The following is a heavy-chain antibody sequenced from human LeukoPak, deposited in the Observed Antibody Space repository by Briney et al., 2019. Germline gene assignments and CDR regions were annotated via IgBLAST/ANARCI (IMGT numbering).Heavy chain of an antibody. Sequence: GGSLRLSCAAYGFTFSSYWMSWVRQAPGKGLEWVANIKQDGSEHYYVDSVKGRFTISRDNAKNSLYLQMSSLRAEDTAVYYCARDAYTNTRRYDHWGQGTLVTVSS. V-gene: IGHV3-7*04. CDR1: GFTFSSYW. J-gene: IGHJ4*02. CDR3: ARDAYTNTRRYDH. D-gene: IGHD2-8*01. CDR2: IKQDGSEH.